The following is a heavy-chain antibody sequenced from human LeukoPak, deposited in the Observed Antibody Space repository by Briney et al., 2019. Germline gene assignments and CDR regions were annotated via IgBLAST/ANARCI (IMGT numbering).Heavy chain of an antibody. D-gene: IGHD1-26*01. Sequence: PGGSLRLSCAASGFTFYNYGMHWVRQAPGKGLEWVSTLYGGGATYYADPVKGRFTIPRDNAKHSPYRQMNSLRGDHTAVYYCVKDSPPRYSGSPPAYWGPGTLVTVSS. J-gene: IGHJ4*02. CDR2: LYGGGAT. CDR1: GFTFYNYG. CDR3: VKDSPPRYSGSPPAY. V-gene: IGHV3-NL1*01.